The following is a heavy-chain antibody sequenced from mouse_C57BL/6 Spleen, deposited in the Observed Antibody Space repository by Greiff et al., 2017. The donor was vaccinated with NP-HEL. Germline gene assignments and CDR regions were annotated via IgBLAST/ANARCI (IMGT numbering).Heavy chain of an antibody. CDR3: ARGRGHRKYVSDY. Sequence: VQLQQSGPELVKPGASVKISCKASGYTFTDYYMNWVKQSHGKSLEWIGDINPNNGGTSYNQKFKGKATLTVDKSSSTAYMELRSLTSEDSAVYYCARGRGHRKYVSDYWGQGTTLPGSS. CDR1: GYTFTDYY. D-gene: IGHD5-1-1*01. CDR2: INPNNGGT. J-gene: IGHJ2*01. V-gene: IGHV1-26*01.